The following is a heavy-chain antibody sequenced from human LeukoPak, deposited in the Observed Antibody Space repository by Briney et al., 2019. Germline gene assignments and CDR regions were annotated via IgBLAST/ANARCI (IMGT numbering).Heavy chain of an antibody. V-gene: IGHV3-20*04. J-gene: IGHJ4*02. CDR3: ARLGYSYGYKYFDY. CDR2: INWNGGST. Sequence: GGSLRLSCAASGFTFDDYGMSWVRQAPGKGLEWVSGINWNGGSTGYADSVKGRFTISRDNAKNSLYLQMNSLRAEDTAVYYCARLGYSYGYKYFDYWGQGTLVTVSS. CDR1: GFTFDDYG. D-gene: IGHD5-18*01.